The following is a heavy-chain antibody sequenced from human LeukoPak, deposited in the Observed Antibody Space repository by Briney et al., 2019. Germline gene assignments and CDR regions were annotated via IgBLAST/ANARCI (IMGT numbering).Heavy chain of an antibody. CDR2: IYTSGST. Sequence: SETLSLTCTVSGGSISSGSYYWSWIRQPAGKGLEWIGRIYTSGSTNYNPSLKSRVTISVDTSKNQFSLKLSSVTAADTAVYYCARTPIFGASYFDYWGQGTLVTVPS. CDR1: GGSISSGSYY. V-gene: IGHV4-61*02. CDR3: ARTPIFGASYFDY. D-gene: IGHD3-3*02. J-gene: IGHJ4*02.